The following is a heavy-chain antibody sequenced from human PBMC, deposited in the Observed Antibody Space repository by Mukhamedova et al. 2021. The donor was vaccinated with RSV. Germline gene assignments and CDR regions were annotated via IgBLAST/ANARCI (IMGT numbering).Heavy chain of an antibody. D-gene: IGHD2-2*01. V-gene: IGHV1-69*01. CDR2: GTA. CDR3: AGAVVPAAKGLYYYYMDV. J-gene: IGHJ6*03. Sequence: GTANYAQKFQGRVTITADESTSTAYMELSSLRSEDTAVYYCAGAVVPAAKGLYYYYMDVWGKGTTVTVSS.